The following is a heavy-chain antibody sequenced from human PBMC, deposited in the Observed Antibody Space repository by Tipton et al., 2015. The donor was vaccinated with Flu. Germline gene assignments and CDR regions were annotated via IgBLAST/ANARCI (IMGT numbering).Heavy chain of an antibody. CDR3: ARDHPPSITVLGEITDYFGMAV. D-gene: IGHD3-3*01. CDR1: GFAFSTYG. Sequence: SLRLSCAASGFAFSTYGMHWVRQAPGKGLEWVSHISSSSSTINYADSVKGRFTISRDNAKNSLYLQMNSLRAEDTAVYYCARDHPPSITVLGEITDYFGMAVWGQGTTVTVSS. CDR2: ISSSSSTI. V-gene: IGHV3-48*04. J-gene: IGHJ6*02.